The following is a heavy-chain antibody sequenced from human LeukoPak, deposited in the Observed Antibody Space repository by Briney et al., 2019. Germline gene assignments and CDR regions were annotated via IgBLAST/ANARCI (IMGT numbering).Heavy chain of an antibody. D-gene: IGHD3-22*01. V-gene: IGHV4-4*03. Sequence: PPGTLSLTCGVSGGSIDITNYWRWVRQAPGKGLEWTGEISHDGTTNYNPSLRSRVAMSFDRANNQFSLSLTSVTAADTAVYYCTREDRPFCPFAYWGQGVLVTVSS. J-gene: IGHJ4*02. CDR2: ISHDGTT. CDR3: TREDRPFCPFAY. CDR1: GGSIDITNY.